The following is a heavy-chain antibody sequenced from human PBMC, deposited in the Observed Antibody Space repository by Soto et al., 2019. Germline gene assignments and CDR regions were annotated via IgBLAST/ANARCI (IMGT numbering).Heavy chain of an antibody. J-gene: IGHJ3*02. Sequence: GGSLRLSCAASGFTVSSNYMSWVRQAPGKGLEWVSVIYSGGSTYYADSVKGRFTISRDNSKNTLYLQMNSLRAEDTAVYYCAREYGDDAFDIWGQGTMVTVSS. V-gene: IGHV3-66*01. CDR3: AREYGDDAFDI. CDR1: GFTVSSNY. CDR2: IYSGGST. D-gene: IGHD3-10*01.